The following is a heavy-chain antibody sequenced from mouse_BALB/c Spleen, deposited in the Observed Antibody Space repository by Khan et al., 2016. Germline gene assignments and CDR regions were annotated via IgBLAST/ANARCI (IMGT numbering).Heavy chain of an antibody. J-gene: IGHJ2*01. D-gene: IGHD2-14*01. Sequence: EVQLQESGPGLVKSSQSLSLTCSVTGYSITSGYYWNWIRQFPGNKLEWMGYISYDGSNNYNPSLKNRISITRDTSKNQFFLKLNSVTTEDTATYYCARGHREYYFDYWGQGTTLTVSS. CDR2: ISYDGSN. CDR1: GYSITSGYY. V-gene: IGHV3-6*02. CDR3: ARGHREYYFDY.